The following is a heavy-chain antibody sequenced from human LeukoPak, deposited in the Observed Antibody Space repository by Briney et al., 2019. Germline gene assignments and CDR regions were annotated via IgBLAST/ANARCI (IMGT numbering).Heavy chain of an antibody. V-gene: IGHV4-30-4*01. Sequence: PSQTLSLTCTVSGGSISSGDYYWSWIRQPPGKGLEWIGYIYYSGSTYYNPSLKSRVTISVDTSKNQFSLKLSSVTAADTAVYYCARERGGYEAAAGTLDYWGQGTLVTVSS. CDR2: IYYSGST. J-gene: IGHJ4*02. D-gene: IGHD6-13*01. CDR1: GGSISSGDYY. CDR3: ARERGGYEAAAGTLDY.